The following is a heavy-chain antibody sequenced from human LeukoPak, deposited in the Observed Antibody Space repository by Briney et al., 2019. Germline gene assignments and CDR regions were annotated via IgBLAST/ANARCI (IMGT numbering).Heavy chain of an antibody. V-gene: IGHV4-39*01. CDR3: ARLTLMPTIFRFDP. CDR1: GGSISSSSYY. CDR2: IYYSGST. J-gene: IGHJ5*02. Sequence: SETLSLTCTLSGGSISSSSYYWGWLRQPPGKGLEWFGGIYYSGSTYYNPSLKSRVTISVDTSKNQFSLKLSSVTAADTAVYYCARLTLMPTIFRFDPWGQGTLVTVSS. D-gene: IGHD3-3*01.